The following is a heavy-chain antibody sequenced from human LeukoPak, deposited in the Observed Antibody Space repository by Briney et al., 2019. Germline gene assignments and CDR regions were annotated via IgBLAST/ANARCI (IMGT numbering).Heavy chain of an antibody. Sequence: PSETLSLTCTVSGGSISSSSYYWGWIRQPPGKGLEWIGSIYYSGSTYYNPSLKSRVTISVDTSKNQFSLKLSSVTAADTAVYYCAREPYYDFWSGYYYYYMDVWGKGTTVTVSS. J-gene: IGHJ6*03. CDR2: IYYSGST. V-gene: IGHV4-39*07. CDR3: AREPYYDFWSGYYYYYMDV. CDR1: GGSISSSSYY. D-gene: IGHD3-3*01.